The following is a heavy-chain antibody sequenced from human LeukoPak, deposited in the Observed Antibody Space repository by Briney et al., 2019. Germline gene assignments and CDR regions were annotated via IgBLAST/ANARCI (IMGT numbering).Heavy chain of an antibody. CDR3: ARGGDGTNSLINY. CDR1: GFIFNRYW. D-gene: IGHD5-24*01. CDR2: INSDGSTT. J-gene: IGHJ4*02. V-gene: IGHV3-74*01. Sequence: PGGSLRLSCAASGFIFNRYWMHWVRHVPGKGPVWVSRINSDGSTTNYADSVKGRFTISRDNTKSMMYLQMNSLSVEDTAVYYCARGGDGTNSLINYWGQGTLVTVSS.